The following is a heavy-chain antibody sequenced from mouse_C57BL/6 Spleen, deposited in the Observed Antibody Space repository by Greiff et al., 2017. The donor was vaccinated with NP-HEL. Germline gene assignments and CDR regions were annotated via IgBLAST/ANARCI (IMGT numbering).Heavy chain of an antibody. V-gene: IGHV1-81*01. CDR3: AREANWEAWFAY. J-gene: IGHJ3*01. CDR1: GYTFTSYG. CDR2: IYPRSGNT. D-gene: IGHD4-1*01. Sequence: QVQLKQSGAELARPGASVKLSCKASGYTFTSYGISWVKQRTGQGLEWIGEIYPRSGNTYYNEKFKGKATLTADKSSSTAYMELRSLTSEDSAVYFCAREANWEAWFAYWGQGTLVTVSA.